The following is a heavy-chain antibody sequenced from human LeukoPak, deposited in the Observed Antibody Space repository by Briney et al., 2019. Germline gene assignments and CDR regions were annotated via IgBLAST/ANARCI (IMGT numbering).Heavy chain of an antibody. CDR2: ISYDGSKK. V-gene: IGHV3-30*04. CDR1: GFTFSSYA. CDR3: ARGPRVGAAGFVYYHYIDV. J-gene: IGHJ6*03. D-gene: IGHD1-26*01. Sequence: QSGGSLRLSCAASGFTFSSYAMHWVRQAPRKGLEWVAAISYDGSKKYYADSVKGRFTISRDNSKNTQHLQMNRLRAEDTAVYYCARGPRVGAAGFVYYHYIDVWGKGTTVTVSS.